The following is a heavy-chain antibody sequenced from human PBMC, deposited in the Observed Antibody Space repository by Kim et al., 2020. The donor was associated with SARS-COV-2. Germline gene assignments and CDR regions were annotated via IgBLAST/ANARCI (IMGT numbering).Heavy chain of an antibody. CDR3: ARTLGYCSGGSCYLDLYYYYGMDV. J-gene: IGHJ6*02. CDR2: INSDGSST. CDR1: GFTFSSYW. Sequence: GGSLRLSCVASGFTFSSYWMHWVRQAPGKGLVWVSRINSDGSSTSYADSVKGRFTISRDNAKNMLYLQMNSLRAEDTAVYYCARTLGYCSGGSCYLDLYYYYGMDVWGQGTTVTVSS. V-gene: IGHV3-74*01. D-gene: IGHD2-15*01.